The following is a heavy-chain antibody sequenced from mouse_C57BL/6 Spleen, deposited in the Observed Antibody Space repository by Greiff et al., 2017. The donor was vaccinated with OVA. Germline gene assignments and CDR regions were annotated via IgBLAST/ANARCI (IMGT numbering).Heavy chain of an antibody. CDR3: ARNYYGNYDYAMDY. J-gene: IGHJ4*01. CDR1: GYTFTSYW. V-gene: IGHV1-69*01. Sequence: QVQLQQPGAELVMPGASVKLSCKASGYTFTSYWMHWVKQRPGQGLEWIGEIDPSDSYTNYNQKFKGKSTLTVDKSSSTAYMQLSSLTSEDSAVYYCARNYYGNYDYAMDYWGQGTSVTVSS. D-gene: IGHD2-1*01. CDR2: IDPSDSYT.